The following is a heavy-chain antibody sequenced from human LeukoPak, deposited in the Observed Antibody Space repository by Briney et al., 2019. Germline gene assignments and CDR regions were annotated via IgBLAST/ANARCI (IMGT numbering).Heavy chain of an antibody. J-gene: IGHJ4*02. V-gene: IGHV3-21*01. CDR1: GFIFSSYT. CDR3: ARDVDFSFDY. D-gene: IGHD3/OR15-3a*01. CDR2: IGSSSTYI. Sequence: GGSLRLSCGASGFIFSSYTMIWVRQAPGKGLEWVSSIGSSSTYIYYADSVKGRFTISRDNAEDSVYLQMNSLRVEDTAVYYCARDVDFSFDYWGQGTLVTVSS.